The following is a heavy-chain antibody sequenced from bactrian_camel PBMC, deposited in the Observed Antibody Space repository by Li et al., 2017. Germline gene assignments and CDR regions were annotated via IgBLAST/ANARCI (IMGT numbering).Heavy chain of an antibody. CDR1: APGYTSGSYC. J-gene: IGHJ6*01. D-gene: IGHD2*01. V-gene: IGHV3S1*01. CDR3: AARFGGSCFWKELDGADFGY. Sequence: HVQLVESGGGLVQTGGSLTLSCVASAPGYTSGSYCMGWFRQALGKEREGVAAIYTDASITHYSDSVKGRFTISQDNAKNTLYLQMNSLKPEDTAIYYCAARFGGSCFWKELDGADFGYWGHGTQVTVS. CDR2: IYTDASIT.